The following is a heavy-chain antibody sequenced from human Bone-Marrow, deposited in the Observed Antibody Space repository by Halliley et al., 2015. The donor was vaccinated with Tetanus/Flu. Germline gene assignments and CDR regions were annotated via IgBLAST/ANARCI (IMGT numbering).Heavy chain of an antibody. V-gene: IGHV4-61*07. Sequence: WFGEVYSSGTPNYNPALKSRVTISLDTSQNQFSLKLNSVAAADAAVYYCARQHSEVTPNRNYFDYWGQGTLVTVSS. CDR2: VYSSGTP. J-gene: IGHJ4*02. D-gene: IGHD2-15*01. CDR3: ARQHSEVTPNRNYFDY.